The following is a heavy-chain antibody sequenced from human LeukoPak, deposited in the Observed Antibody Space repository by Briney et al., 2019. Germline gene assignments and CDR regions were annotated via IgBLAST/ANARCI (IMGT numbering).Heavy chain of an antibody. Sequence: ASVKVSCKASGYTFTSYDINWVRQATGQGLEWMGWMNPNSGNTGYAQKFQGRVTMTRNTSISTAYMELSSLRSEDTAVYYCARSIAAAGGNWFDPWGQGTLVTVSS. J-gene: IGHJ5*02. D-gene: IGHD6-13*01. CDR3: ARSIAAAGGNWFDP. V-gene: IGHV1-8*01. CDR2: MNPNSGNT. CDR1: GYTFTSYD.